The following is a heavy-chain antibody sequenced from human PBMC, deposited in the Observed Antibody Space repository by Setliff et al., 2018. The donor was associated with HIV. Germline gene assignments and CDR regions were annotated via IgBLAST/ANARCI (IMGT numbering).Heavy chain of an antibody. CDR2: VIPLFGTT. CDR3: ATVFYYDSESYSLDY. CDR1: GGTFSSYA. Sequence: ASVKVSCKASGGTFSSYAIHWVRQAPGQGLEWMGRVIPLFGTTNYAQKFQGRVTITANESTNIAHMELSSLRSADTAMYYCATVFYYDSESYSLDYWGQGMLVTVSS. J-gene: IGHJ4*02. D-gene: IGHD3-10*01. V-gene: IGHV1-69*13.